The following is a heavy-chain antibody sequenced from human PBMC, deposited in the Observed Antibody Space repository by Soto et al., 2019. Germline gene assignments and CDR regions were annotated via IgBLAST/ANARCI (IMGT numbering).Heavy chain of an antibody. V-gene: IGHV1-69*13. Sequence: SVSLSFKASCGTFRTYAITWVGQDPGQGLEWMGGIIPIFGTANYVQKFQGRVTITADESPCTAYMELSSLRSEDTAVYYCARFSTVVRGYFDCWGQGTLVTVSS. J-gene: IGHJ4*02. CDR1: CGTFRTYA. D-gene: IGHD4-17*01. CDR2: IIPIFGTA. CDR3: ARFSTVVRGYFDC.